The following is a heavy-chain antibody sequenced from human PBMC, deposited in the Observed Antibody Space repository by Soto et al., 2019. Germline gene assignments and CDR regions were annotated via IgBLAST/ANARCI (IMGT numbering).Heavy chain of an antibody. CDR2: INSDGSST. J-gene: IGHJ4*02. V-gene: IGHV3-74*01. D-gene: IGHD3-22*01. Sequence: GGSLRLSCAASGFTFSSYWMHWVRQAPGKGLVWVSRINSDGSSTSYADSVKGRFNNSRDNAKNTLYLQMNSLRAEDTVFFYCAIRASYYDSSGYFDYWGQGTLVTVSS. CDR1: GFTFSSYW. CDR3: AIRASYYDSSGYFDY.